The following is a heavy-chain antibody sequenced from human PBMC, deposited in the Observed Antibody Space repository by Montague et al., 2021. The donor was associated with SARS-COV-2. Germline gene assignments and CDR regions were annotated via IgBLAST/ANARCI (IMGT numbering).Heavy chain of an antibody. CDR2: TYYKSKWYN. CDR3: ARQFPVQGLRYSYHGMDV. V-gene: IGHV6-1*01. Sequence: CAISGDSVSSNSAAWNWIRQSPSRGLEWLGRTYYKSKWYNDYAVSVKSRITINPDISKNQFSLQLNSVTPEDAAVYYCARQFPVQGLRYSYHGMDVWGQGTTVTVSS. CDR1: GDSVSSNSAA. D-gene: IGHD4-11*01. J-gene: IGHJ6*02.